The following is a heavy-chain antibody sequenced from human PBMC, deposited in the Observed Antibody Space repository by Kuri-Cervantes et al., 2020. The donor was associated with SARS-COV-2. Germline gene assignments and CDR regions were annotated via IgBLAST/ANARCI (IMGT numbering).Heavy chain of an antibody. V-gene: IGHV3-53*01. J-gene: IGHJ5*02. Sequence: GESLKISCAASGFTDSSNYMSWVRQAPGKGLEWVSVIYSGGSTYYADSVQGRFTISRDNSKNTLYLQMNSLRVEDTAVYYCAREDRYGGNLNWFDPWGQGTLVTVSS. CDR3: AREDRYGGNLNWFDP. CDR1: GFTDSSNY. D-gene: IGHD1-26*01. CDR2: IYSGGST.